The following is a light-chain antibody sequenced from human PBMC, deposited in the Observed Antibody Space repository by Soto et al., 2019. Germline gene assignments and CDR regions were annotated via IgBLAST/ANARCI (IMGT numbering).Light chain of an antibody. CDR2: DDS. CDR3: QVWDPASDHRV. CDR1: RLASLR. Sequence: SSELTQPPSVSVAPGQTARMTCGGSRLASLRVHWYQQQPGQAPVLVVYDDSDRPSGIPERFSGSNSGNTATLTISRVEPGDEADYYCQVWDPASDHRVLGGGTKLTVL. J-gene: IGLJ3*02. V-gene: IGLV3-21*02.